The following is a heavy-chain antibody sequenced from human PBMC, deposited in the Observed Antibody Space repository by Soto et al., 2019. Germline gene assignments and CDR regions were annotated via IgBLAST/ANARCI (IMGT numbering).Heavy chain of an antibody. CDR1: GGSISSYY. CDR3: ARERYGSGSRAFDY. Sequence: PSETLSLTCTVSGGSISSYYWSWIRQPPGKGLEWIGYIYYSGSTNYNPSLKSRVTISVDRSKNQFSLKLSSVTAADTAVYYCARERYGSGSRAFDYWGQGTLVTVSS. V-gene: IGHV4-59*12. J-gene: IGHJ4*02. D-gene: IGHD3-10*01. CDR2: IYYSGST.